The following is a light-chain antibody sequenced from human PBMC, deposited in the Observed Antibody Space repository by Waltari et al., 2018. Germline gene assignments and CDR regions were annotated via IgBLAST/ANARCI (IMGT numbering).Light chain of an antibody. V-gene: IGLV2-23*02. J-gene: IGLJ2*01. Sequence: QSALTQPASVSGSPGQSITISCTGTRSDVGSYNLFSWYQQHPGKAPKLMIYEVSKRPSGVSNRFSGSKSGNTASLTISGLQAEDEADYYCCSYAGSSTFAVFGGGTKLTVL. CDR3: CSYAGSSTFAV. CDR1: RSDVGSYNL. CDR2: EVS.